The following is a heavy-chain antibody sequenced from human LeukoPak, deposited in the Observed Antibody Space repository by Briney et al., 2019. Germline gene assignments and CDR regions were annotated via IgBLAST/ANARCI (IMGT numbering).Heavy chain of an antibody. CDR2: IYPNTGEA. Sequence: GASVKVSCKASGYTFTDYYIHWVRQAPGQGLEWMGWIYPNTGEANYAPKFQGRVTMTRDTSMSTAYMELSRLTFDDTAVYYCARDKGAAGSDYWGQGTLVTVSS. V-gene: IGHV1-2*02. CDR3: ARDKGAAGSDY. CDR1: GYTFTDYY. D-gene: IGHD6-13*01. J-gene: IGHJ4*02.